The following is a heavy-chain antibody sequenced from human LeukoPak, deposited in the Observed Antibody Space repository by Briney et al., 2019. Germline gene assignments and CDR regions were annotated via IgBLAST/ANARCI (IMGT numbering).Heavy chain of an antibody. J-gene: IGHJ4*02. CDR3: ARPDVARWDFDY. CDR2: ISSSSSYI. CDR1: GFTFSSYS. D-gene: IGHD4-23*01. Sequence: GGSLRLSCAASGFTFSSYSMNWVRQAPGKGLEWVSSISSSSSYIYYADSVKGRFTISRDNAKNSLYLQMNSLRAEDTAVYYCARPDVARWDFDYRGQGTLVTVSS. V-gene: IGHV3-21*01.